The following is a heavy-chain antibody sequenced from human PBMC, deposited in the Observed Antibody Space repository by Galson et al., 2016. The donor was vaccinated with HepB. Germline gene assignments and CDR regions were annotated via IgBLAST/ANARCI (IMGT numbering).Heavy chain of an antibody. CDR1: GFILSNCA. D-gene: IGHD6-13*01. CDR2: IVVGSGDA. Sequence: SCKASGFILSNCALQWVRQARGQRLEWIGQIVVGSGDANYAHSFRDRVTITRDLSMDSAYMELRGLRSEDTALYYCAADTGYTSSWPPGHNYYGMDVWGQGTTVTVSS. J-gene: IGHJ6*02. CDR3: AADTGYTSSWPPGHNYYGMDV. V-gene: IGHV1-58*01.